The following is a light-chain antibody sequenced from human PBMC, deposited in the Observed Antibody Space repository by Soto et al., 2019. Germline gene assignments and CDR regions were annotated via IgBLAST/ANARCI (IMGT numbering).Light chain of an antibody. CDR2: KAS. V-gene: IGKV1-5*03. CDR1: QTIINW. CDR3: QQYHTYWWT. J-gene: IGKJ1*01. Sequence: DIQRTQSRSTLSASVGDRVTITCRASQTIINWLAWYQQKPGKAPKLLIYKASTLEGEVPSRFSGSGSETEFTLTINSLQPDDSATYYCQQYHTYWWTFGQGTKVDIK.